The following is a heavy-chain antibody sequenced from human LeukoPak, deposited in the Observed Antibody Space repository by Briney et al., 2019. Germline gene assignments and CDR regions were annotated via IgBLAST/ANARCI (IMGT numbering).Heavy chain of an antibody. V-gene: IGHV3-23*01. J-gene: IGHJ4*02. CDR2: ISGSGGST. CDR1: GFTFSSYA. D-gene: IGHD6-6*01. CDR3: AKDIAARPACFDY. Sequence: PGASLRLSCAASGFTFSSYAMSWVRQAPGKGLEWVSAISGSGGSTYYADSVKGRFTISRDNSKNTLHLQMNSLRAEDTAVYYCAKDIAARPACFDYWGQGTLVTVSS.